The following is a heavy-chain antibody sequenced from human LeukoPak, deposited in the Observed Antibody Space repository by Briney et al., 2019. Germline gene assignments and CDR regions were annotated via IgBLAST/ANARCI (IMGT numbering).Heavy chain of an antibody. J-gene: IGHJ2*01. CDR2: INPNSGGT. CDR3: ARELLGSYWYFDL. Sequence: ASVKVSCKASGYTFTGYYMHWVRQAPGQGLEWMGWINPNSGGTNYAQKFQGWVTMTRDTSISTAYMELSRLRSDDTAVYYCARELLGSYWYFDLWGRGTLVTVSS. CDR1: GYTFTGYY. V-gene: IGHV1-2*04.